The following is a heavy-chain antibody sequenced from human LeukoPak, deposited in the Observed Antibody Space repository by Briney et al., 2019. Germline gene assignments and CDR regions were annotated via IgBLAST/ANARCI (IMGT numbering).Heavy chain of an antibody. J-gene: IGHJ4*02. CDR2: ISRSSSTI. V-gene: IGHV3-48*01. D-gene: IGHD3-16*02. CDR1: GFTFSSYS. Sequence: PGGSLRLSCAASGFTFSSYSMNWVRQAPGKGLEWVSYISRSSSTIYYADSVKGRFTISRDNAKNSLYLQMNSLRVEDTGIYFCARGSTFGGVISDFWGQGTLVTVSS. CDR3: ARGSTFGGVISDF.